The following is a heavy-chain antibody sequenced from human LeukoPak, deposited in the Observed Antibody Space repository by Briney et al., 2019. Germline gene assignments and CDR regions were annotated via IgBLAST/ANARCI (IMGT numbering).Heavy chain of an antibody. Sequence: PGGSLRLSCAASGFTLKIYPMHWVRQTPGKGLEWLSVISHDGSDKNNADSVKGRFIISRDNSKNTVFLQLNSLRPEDTAMYYCAREGVPTTVDAFDIWGLGTMVIVSS. CDR3: AREGVPTTVDAFDI. CDR2: ISHDGSDK. J-gene: IGHJ3*02. CDR1: GFTLKIYP. D-gene: IGHD4-17*01. V-gene: IGHV3-30*04.